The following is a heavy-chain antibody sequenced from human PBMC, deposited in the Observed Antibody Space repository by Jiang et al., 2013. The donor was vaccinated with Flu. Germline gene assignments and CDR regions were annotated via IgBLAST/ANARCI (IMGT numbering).Heavy chain of an antibody. CDR3: ARGSTYYDFWSGYYKANNFDY. CDR1: GYTFTSYD. V-gene: IGHV1-8*01. Sequence: SGAEVKKPGASVKVSCKASGYTFTSYDINWVRQATGQGLEWMGWMNPNSGNTGYAQKFQGRVTMTRNTSISTAYMELSSLRSEDTAVYYCARGSTYYDFWSGYYKANNFDYWGQGTLVTVSS. D-gene: IGHD3-3*01. J-gene: IGHJ4*02. CDR2: MNPNSGNT.